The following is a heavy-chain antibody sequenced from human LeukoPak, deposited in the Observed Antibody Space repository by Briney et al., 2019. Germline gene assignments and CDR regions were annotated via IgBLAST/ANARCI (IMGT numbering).Heavy chain of an antibody. Sequence: GGSLRLSCAASGFAFSSYAMHWVRQAPGKGLEWVAVISNDGNNKYHADSVKGRFTISRDNSKKSLYLQMNSLRPEDTALYYCARDPVSIGSRMNSDYWGQGTLVTVSS. CDR3: ARDPVSIGSRMNSDY. CDR2: ISNDGNNK. D-gene: IGHD3-10*01. V-gene: IGHV3-30-3*01. J-gene: IGHJ4*02. CDR1: GFAFSSYA.